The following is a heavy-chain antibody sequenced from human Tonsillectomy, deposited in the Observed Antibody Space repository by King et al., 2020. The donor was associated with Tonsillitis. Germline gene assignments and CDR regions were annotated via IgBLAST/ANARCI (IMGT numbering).Heavy chain of an antibody. V-gene: IGHV4-59*01. CDR3: AKGSGLLNWLDP. J-gene: IGHJ5*02. Sequence: QLQESGPGLVKPSETLSLTCTVSGGSMTNYYWSWIRPPPGKGLEWLGYIHFSGRTTYNPSLASRVTISVDTSKNQFSLKLNSVTAADTALYYCAKGSGLLNWLDPWGQRTLVSVSS. D-gene: IGHD6-19*01. CDR1: GGSMTNYY. CDR2: IHFSGRT.